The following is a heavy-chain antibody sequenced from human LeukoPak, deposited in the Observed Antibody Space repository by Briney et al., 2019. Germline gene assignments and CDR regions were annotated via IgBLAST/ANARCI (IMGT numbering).Heavy chain of an antibody. Sequence: TSETLSLTCTVSGGSISTYYWSWIRQPAGKGLEWIGRIYTSGVTNYNRSFKSRVTMSIATSKNQFSLNLSSVPAADTAMYYCARGHIAVAGSDYWGQGILVTVSS. V-gene: IGHV4-4*07. D-gene: IGHD6-13*01. CDR1: GGSISTYY. CDR2: IYTSGVT. J-gene: IGHJ4*02. CDR3: ARGHIAVAGSDY.